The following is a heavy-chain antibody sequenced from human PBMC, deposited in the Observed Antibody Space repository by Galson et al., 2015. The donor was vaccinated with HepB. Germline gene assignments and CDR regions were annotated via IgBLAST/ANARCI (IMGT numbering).Heavy chain of an antibody. V-gene: IGHV1-46*01. J-gene: IGHJ4*02. D-gene: IGHD6-19*01. CDR1: GYTFTSYY. CDR2: INPSGGST. Sequence: CKASGYTFTSYYMHWVRQAPGQGLEWMGIINPSGGSTSYAQKFQGRVTMTRDTSTSTVYMELSSLRSEDTAVYYCASSQPSSGWDFDYWGQGTLVTVSS. CDR3: ASSQPSSGWDFDY.